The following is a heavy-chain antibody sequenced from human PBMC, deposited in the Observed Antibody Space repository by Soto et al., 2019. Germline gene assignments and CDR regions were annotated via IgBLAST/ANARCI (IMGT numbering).Heavy chain of an antibody. Sequence: QVQLQGSGRGLVKPSQTLSLTCTVSGGSINIGGYYWSWIRQHPGKGLEWIGYIYDSGSTFYNPSLKSRVTISFDTSKNQFSLKLNSVTAADTAVYYCARTAWHFFDYWGQGTLVTVSS. J-gene: IGHJ4*02. V-gene: IGHV4-31*03. CDR3: ARTAWHFFDY. D-gene: IGHD3-3*02. CDR1: GGSINIGGYY. CDR2: IYDSGST.